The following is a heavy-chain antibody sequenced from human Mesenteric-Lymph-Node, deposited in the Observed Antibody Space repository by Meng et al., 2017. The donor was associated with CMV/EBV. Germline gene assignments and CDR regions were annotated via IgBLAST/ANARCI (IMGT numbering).Heavy chain of an antibody. J-gene: IGHJ4*02. CDR2: INPSSGAT. D-gene: IGHD2-2*01. V-gene: IGHV1-2*06. Sequence: VSSKASGYTFTNYYIRWVRQAPGQGLEWMGRINPSSGATNYAQTFQDRVTMTSDTSITTAYMELSSLRSDDTAVYYCARDQSAAAINWGQGTLVTVSS. CDR1: GYTFTNYY. CDR3: ARDQSAAAIN.